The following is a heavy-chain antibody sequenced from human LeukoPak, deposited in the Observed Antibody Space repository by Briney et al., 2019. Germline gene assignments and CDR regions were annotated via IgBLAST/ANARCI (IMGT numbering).Heavy chain of an antibody. CDR1: GGSISSYY. Sequence: PSETLSLTCTVSGGSISSYYWSWIRQPPGKGLEWIGYIYYSGSTNYNPSLKSRVTISVDTSKNQFSLKLSSVTAADTAVYYCARQTKRSDSSGYYLSGDAFDIWGQGTMVTVSS. CDR3: ARQTKRSDSSGYYLSGDAFDI. CDR2: IYYSGST. V-gene: IGHV4-59*08. J-gene: IGHJ3*02. D-gene: IGHD3-22*01.